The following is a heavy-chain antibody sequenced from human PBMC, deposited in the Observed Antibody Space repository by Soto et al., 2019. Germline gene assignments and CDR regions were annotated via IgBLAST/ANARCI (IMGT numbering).Heavy chain of an antibody. CDR3: ARDRYFYDSRGYYRTLDS. CDR2: IFHTGIT. D-gene: IGHD3-22*01. J-gene: IGHJ5*01. Sequence: QVQLQESGPGLVKPSETLSLSCFISGGSFSNDYWTWIRQSPGKGLEWIGYIFHTGITDYNPSVKSRVTISIDKSRNLFSLNLTSVTAADTAVYYCARDRYFYDSRGYYRTLDSWGQGTRVTVSS. V-gene: IGHV4-59*01. CDR1: GGSFSNDY.